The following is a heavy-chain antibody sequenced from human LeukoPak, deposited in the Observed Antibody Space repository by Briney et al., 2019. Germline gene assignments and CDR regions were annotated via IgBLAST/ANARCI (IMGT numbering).Heavy chain of an antibody. J-gene: IGHJ4*02. CDR2: IYPGDSHT. Sequence: GESLKISCKGSGYIFTSYWIGWVRQMPGKGLEWMGIIYPGDSHTRYSPSFQGQVTISADKSISTAYLQWNSLKSSDTGMYYCARVDRRGYSDYTAILPDYWGQGTLVTVSS. CDR3: ARVDRRGYSDYTAILPDY. D-gene: IGHD5-12*01. V-gene: IGHV5-51*01. CDR1: GYIFTSYW.